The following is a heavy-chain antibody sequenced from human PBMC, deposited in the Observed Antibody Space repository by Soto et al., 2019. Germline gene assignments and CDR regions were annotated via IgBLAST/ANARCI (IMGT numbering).Heavy chain of an antibody. Sequence: QVQLVQSGAEVKKPGASVKVSCKASGYTFTSYAMHWVRQAPGQRLEWMGWINAGNGNTKYSQKFQGRVTITSDTSARTAYMELCSRRSEGTAVYYSVSVSRYWNRTGCPRSACWGHRNLVIV. D-gene: IGHD2-2*01. CDR1: GYTFTSYA. CDR2: INAGNGNT. J-gene: IGHJ4*01. V-gene: IGHV1-3*01. CDR3: VSVSRYWNRTGCPRSAC.